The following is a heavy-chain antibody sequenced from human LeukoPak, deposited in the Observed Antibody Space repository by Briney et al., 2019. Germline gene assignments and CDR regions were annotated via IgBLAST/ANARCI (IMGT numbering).Heavy chain of an antibody. Sequence: PGGSLRLSCAASGFTFSSYDMHWVRQPAGKGLEWVSAIAAAGDTYYPDTVKGRFTISRENAKNSLYLQMNSLRVGDTAVYYCARGGDGFDPWGQGTLVTASS. D-gene: IGHD3-16*01. J-gene: IGHJ5*02. CDR1: GFTFSSYD. CDR3: ARGGDGFDP. CDR2: IAAAGDT. V-gene: IGHV3-13*01.